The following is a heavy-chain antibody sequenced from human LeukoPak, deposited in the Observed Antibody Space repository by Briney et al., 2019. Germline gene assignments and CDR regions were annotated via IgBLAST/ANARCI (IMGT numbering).Heavy chain of an antibody. J-gene: IGHJ4*03. V-gene: IGHV3-30*15. CDR3: ARDQGFQLAMIGYFDS. CDR1: GFSFNAYA. D-gene: IGHD2-21*01. Sequence: PGGSLRLSCAASGFSFNAYAMHWVRQAPGKGLEWVAAISYDETIAYYADSVKGRFTISRDDSRSTLYLQMSSLRPEDTGVYFCARDQGFQLAMIGYFDSWGQGTQVIVSS. CDR2: ISYDETIA.